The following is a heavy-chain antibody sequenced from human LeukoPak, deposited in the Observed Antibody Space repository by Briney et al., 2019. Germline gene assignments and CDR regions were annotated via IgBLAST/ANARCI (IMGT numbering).Heavy chain of an antibody. CDR3: ATSLGPLTEY. CDR2: INSGGSGT. Sequence: GGSLGLSCAASGFAFSSNWMHWVRQTPGKGLVWVSRINSGGSGTSYADPVEGRFTISRDNAKNTLYLQMNSLKGEDTAVYYCATSLGPLTEYWGQGPLVTVSS. CDR1: GFAFSSNW. D-gene: IGHD7-27*01. J-gene: IGHJ4*02. V-gene: IGHV3-74*01.